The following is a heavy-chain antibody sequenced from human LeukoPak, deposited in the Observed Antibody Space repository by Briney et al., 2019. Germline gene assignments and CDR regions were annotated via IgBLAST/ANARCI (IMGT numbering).Heavy chain of an antibody. CDR3: ARDLFYSVSGTYYNVGRVFNY. Sequence: ASLKVSCKASGYTFTGYYMHWVRQAPGQGLEWMGWINPNSGGTNYAKKFQGRVTMTRDTSITTAYMELTSLRSDDTAVYYCARDLFYSVSGTYYNVGRVFNYWGQGTLVTVSS. D-gene: IGHD3-10*01. CDR2: INPNSGGT. J-gene: IGHJ4*02. CDR1: GYTFTGYY. V-gene: IGHV1-2*02.